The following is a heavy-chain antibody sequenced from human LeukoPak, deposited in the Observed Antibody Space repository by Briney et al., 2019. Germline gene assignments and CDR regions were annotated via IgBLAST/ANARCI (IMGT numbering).Heavy chain of an antibody. V-gene: IGHV1-3*01. Sequence: ASVKVSCKASGYTLTNYGLHWVRQAPGPRLEWMGWINPGNGDTKYSQKFQGRVIINRDSSTNTAYMELSSLRSEDTALYYCARGKYYYDSTDYRNWFAPWGQGTLVTVSS. J-gene: IGHJ5*02. CDR2: INPGNGDT. CDR1: GYTLTNYG. CDR3: ARGKYYYDSTDYRNWFAP. D-gene: IGHD3-22*01.